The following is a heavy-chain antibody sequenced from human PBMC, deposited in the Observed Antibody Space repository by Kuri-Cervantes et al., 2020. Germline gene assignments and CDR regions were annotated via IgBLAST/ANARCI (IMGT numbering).Heavy chain of an antibody. V-gene: IGHV1-18*04. CDR1: GYTFTGYY. J-gene: IGHJ4*02. Sequence: ASVKVSCKASGYTFTGYYMHWVRQAPGQGLEWMGWISGYNGDTNNLHNLKGRLTMTTDTSTSTAYMELRSLRSDDTAIYYCARDPGFDYWGQGTLVTVSS. CDR2: ISGYNGDT. CDR3: ARDPGFDY.